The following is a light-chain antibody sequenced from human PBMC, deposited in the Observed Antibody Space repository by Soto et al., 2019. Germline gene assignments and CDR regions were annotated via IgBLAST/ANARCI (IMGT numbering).Light chain of an antibody. V-gene: IGKV3-15*01. CDR1: QSVRSN. CDR3: QQYNNWPLT. J-gene: IGKJ4*01. CDR2: GAS. Sequence: EIVMTQSPATLSVSPGERATLSCRASQSVRSNLAWYQQIPGQAPRLLIYGASTRATGIPASFSGSGSGTEFSLTISSLQPEDFAVYYCQQYNNWPLTFGGGTKLEIK.